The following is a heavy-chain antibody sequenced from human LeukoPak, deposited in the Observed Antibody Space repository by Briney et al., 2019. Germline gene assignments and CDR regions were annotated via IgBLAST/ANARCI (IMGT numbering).Heavy chain of an antibody. D-gene: IGHD3-22*01. CDR1: GFSVGSNY. J-gene: IGHJ4*02. CDR2: IYSGGST. CDR3: AKGGLHITMIVVVTAKIDY. Sequence: GGSLRLSCAASGFSVGSNYMTWVRQAPGKGLEWVSLIYSGGSTYYADSVKGRFTISRDNSKNTLYLQMNSLRAEDTAVYYCAKGGLHITMIVVVTAKIDYWGQGALVTVSS. V-gene: IGHV3-53*01.